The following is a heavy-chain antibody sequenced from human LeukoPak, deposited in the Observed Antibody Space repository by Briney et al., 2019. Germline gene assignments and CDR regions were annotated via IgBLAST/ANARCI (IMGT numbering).Heavy chain of an antibody. CDR2: IYYTGNT. CDR1: GGSISNYY. Sequence: SETLSLTCTVSGGSISNYYWNWIRQPPGKGLEWMGYIYYTGNTNYNPSLKSRVTISVDTSKNQFSLKLSAVTAADTAVYDCAGDRLQPQSGGQGNRVTVSS. J-gene: IGHJ4*02. V-gene: IGHV4-59*01. CDR3: AGDRLQPQS. D-gene: IGHD1-1*01.